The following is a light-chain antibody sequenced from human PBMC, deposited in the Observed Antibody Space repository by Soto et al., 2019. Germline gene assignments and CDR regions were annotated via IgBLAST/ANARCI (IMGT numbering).Light chain of an antibody. CDR2: AAS. J-gene: IGKJ1*01. Sequence: AIQMTQSPSSLSASVGDRVTITCRASQGIGTRLGWYQQKPGKAPKLLIYAASTLQSGVPSRFSGGGSVTDFTLTITCLQPEDFATYYCLQDHSYPWTFGQGTRVEIK. CDR3: LQDHSYPWT. V-gene: IGKV1-6*01. CDR1: QGIGTR.